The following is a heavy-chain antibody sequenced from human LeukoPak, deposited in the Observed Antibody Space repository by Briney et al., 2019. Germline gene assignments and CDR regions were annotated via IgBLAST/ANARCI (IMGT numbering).Heavy chain of an antibody. CDR1: GFAFSDSW. V-gene: IGHV3-7*01. D-gene: IGHD5-18*01. J-gene: IGHJ3*02. Sequence: QSGGSLRLSCAASGFAFSDSWMTWIRQAPGKGLEWVAFIKGDGSAKKYVDSVKGRFTISRDNAKNSLFLQMNSLRAEDTAVYYCARDRGWIQHDIRGQGTMVTVSS. CDR2: IKGDGSAK. CDR3: ARDRGWIQHDI.